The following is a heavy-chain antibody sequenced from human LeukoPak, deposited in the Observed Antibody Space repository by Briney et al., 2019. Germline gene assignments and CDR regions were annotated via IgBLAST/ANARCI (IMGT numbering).Heavy chain of an antibody. CDR3: ARDTNIPESETFHY. CDR2: TNPNIGST. V-gene: IGHV1-2*02. D-gene: IGHD2-2*02. Sequence: ASVTVSCKASGYTFTDFYIHWVRQAPGQGPEWIGWTNPNIGSTNSAQKFQGRVTMTRDTSISTAYMELSGLRSDDTAVYYCARDTNIPESETFHYWGQGTLVTVSS. CDR1: GYTFTDFY. J-gene: IGHJ4*02.